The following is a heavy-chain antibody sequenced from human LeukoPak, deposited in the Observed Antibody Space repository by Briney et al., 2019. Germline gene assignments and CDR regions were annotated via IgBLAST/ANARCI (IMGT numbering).Heavy chain of an antibody. CDR1: GYRFTNYY. CDR2: INLNTGGT. Sequence: ASVKVSCKPSGYRFTNYYMHWVRQAPGQGPEWMGLINLNTGGTKFAQKFQGRVTMTRDTSISTAYMELSRLTSDDTAVYHCARGPYDDSGFSDYWGQGTLVTVSS. CDR3: ARGPYDDSGFSDY. D-gene: IGHD3-22*01. J-gene: IGHJ4*02. V-gene: IGHV1-2*02.